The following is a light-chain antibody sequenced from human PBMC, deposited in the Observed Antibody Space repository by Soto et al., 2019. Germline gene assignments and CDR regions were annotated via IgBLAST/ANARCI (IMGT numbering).Light chain of an antibody. CDR1: SSNIGAGYD. CDR2: GNS. CDR3: QSYDSSLSGANV. Sequence: QSVLTQPPSVSGAPGQRGTISCTGSSSNIGAGYDVHWYQQLPGTAPKLLIYGNSNRPSGVPDGFSGSKSGTSASLAITGLQAEDEADYYCQSYDSSLSGANVFGTGTKLTVL. V-gene: IGLV1-40*01. J-gene: IGLJ1*01.